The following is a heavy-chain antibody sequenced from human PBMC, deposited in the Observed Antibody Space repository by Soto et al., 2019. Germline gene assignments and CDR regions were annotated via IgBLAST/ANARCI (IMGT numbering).Heavy chain of an antibody. D-gene: IGHD5-12*01. Sequence: EVQLLESGGGLAQPGGSLRLSCAASGFSISTYGVTWVRQAPGKGLEWVSGFSGSSGNTYYADSVKGRFTISRDNSKNTVYLQMNSLRAEDTAVYYCARWYGYGDSWGQGTLVTVSS. V-gene: IGHV3-23*01. CDR3: ARWYGYGDS. J-gene: IGHJ4*02. CDR2: FSGSSGNT. CDR1: GFSISTYG.